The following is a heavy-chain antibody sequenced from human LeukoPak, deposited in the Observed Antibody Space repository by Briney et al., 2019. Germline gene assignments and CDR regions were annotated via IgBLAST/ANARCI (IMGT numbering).Heavy chain of an antibody. CDR1: EFTFSSYS. D-gene: IGHD1-26*01. CDR2: ISSSSSYI. Sequence: SGGSWRLSCPASEFTFSSYSINWVRQPPGKGRNWVSCISSSSSYIYYADSVKGRFTISRDNAKNSLYLQMNSLRAEDTAVYYCARDRDWELPFDYWGQGTLVTVSS. V-gene: IGHV3-21*04. J-gene: IGHJ4*02. CDR3: ARDRDWELPFDY.